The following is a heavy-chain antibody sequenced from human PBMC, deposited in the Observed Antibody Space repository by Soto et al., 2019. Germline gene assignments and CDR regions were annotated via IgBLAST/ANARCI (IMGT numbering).Heavy chain of an antibody. J-gene: IGHJ4*02. D-gene: IGHD6-19*01. Sequence: GGSLRLSCAASGFTFSSYAMSWVRQAPGKGLEWVSAISGSGGSTYYADSVKGRFTISRDNAKNSLYLQMNSLRAEDTAVYYCARDLISSGPTSGYWGQGTLVTVSS. CDR1: GFTFSSYA. CDR3: ARDLISSGPTSGY. V-gene: IGHV3-23*01. CDR2: ISGSGGST.